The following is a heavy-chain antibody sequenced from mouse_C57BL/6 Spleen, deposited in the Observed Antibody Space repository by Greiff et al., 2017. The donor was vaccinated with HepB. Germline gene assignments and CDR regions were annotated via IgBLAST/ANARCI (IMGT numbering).Heavy chain of an antibody. Sequence: VKLQQSGAELVKPGASVKMSCKASGYTFTTYPIEWMKQNHGKSLEWIGNFHPYNDDTKYNEKFKGKATLTVEKSSSTVYLELSRLTSDDSAVYYCARGYDYDGSWFAYWGQGTLVTVSA. CDR2: FHPYNDDT. V-gene: IGHV1-47*01. D-gene: IGHD2-4*01. J-gene: IGHJ3*01. CDR1: GYTFTTYP. CDR3: ARGYDYDGSWFAY.